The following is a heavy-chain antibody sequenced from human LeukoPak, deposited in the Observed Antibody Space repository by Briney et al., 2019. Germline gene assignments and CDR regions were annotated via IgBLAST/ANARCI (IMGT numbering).Heavy chain of an antibody. V-gene: IGHV4-59*01. Sequence: SETLSLTCTDSGGSISSYYWSWIRQPPGKGLEWIGYIYYSGSTNYNPSLKSRVTISVETSKNQFSLKLSSVTAADTAVYYCARALNHYYYYYYMDVWGKGTTVTVSS. CDR1: GGSISSYY. CDR3: ARALNHYYYYYYMDV. J-gene: IGHJ6*03. D-gene: IGHD1-14*01. CDR2: IYYSGST.